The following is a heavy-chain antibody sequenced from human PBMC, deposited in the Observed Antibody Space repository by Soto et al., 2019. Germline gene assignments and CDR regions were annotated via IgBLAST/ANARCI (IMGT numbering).Heavy chain of an antibody. CDR3: VRENYYYGMDV. J-gene: IGHJ6*02. CDR2: IKSGGNT. V-gene: IGHV3-66*01. CDR1: GFTFSDYY. Sequence: GGSLRLSCAASGFTFSDYYMSWIRQAPGKGLEWVSVIKSGGNTNYADSVEGRFTISRDNSKNTVYLQMNSLRGEDTAVYYCVRENYYYGMDVWGQGTRVTVSS.